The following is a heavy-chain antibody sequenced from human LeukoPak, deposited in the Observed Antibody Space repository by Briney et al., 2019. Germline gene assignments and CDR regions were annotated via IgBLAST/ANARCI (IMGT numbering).Heavy chain of an antibody. CDR1: GGSISSYN. Sequence: SETLSLTCTVSGGSISSYNWSWIRQPAGKGLEWIGRIYTSGSTNYNPSLKSRVTMSVDTSKNQFSLKLSSVTAADTAVYYCARCPSAGYYYYYMDVWGKGTTVTVSS. CDR3: ARCPSAGYYYYYMDV. V-gene: IGHV4-4*07. D-gene: IGHD6-25*01. J-gene: IGHJ6*03. CDR2: IYTSGST.